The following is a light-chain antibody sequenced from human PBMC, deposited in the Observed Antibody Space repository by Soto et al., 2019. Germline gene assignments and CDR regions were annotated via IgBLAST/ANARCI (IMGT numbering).Light chain of an antibody. CDR3: QQYNSYSPST. CDR1: QSISSW. Sequence: DIQMTQSPSTLSVSVGDRVTITCRASQSISSWLAWYQQKPGKAPKLLIYDASSLESGVPSRFSGSGSVTEFTLTINRLQPDDFATYYCQQYNSYSPSTFGQGTKVDIK. CDR2: DAS. V-gene: IGKV1-5*01. J-gene: IGKJ1*01.